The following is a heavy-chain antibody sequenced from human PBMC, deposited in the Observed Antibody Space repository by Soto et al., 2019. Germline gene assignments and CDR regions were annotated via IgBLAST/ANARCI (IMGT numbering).Heavy chain of an antibody. D-gene: IGHD3-16*02. Sequence: QVQLVECGGGVVQPGRSLRLSCEASGFTFSYYGMHWVRQAPGQGLEWVAMISYDGSDKYYADSVRGRFTISRDNSKNTLNLQMNSLRVDDTAVYYCAKALGELSPESYDYWGQGTLITVSS. CDR3: AKALGELSPESYDY. V-gene: IGHV3-30*18. CDR1: GFTFSYYG. J-gene: IGHJ4*02. CDR2: ISYDGSDK.